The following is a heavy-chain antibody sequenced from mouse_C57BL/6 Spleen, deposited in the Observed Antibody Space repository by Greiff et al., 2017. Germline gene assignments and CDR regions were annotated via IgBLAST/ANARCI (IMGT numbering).Heavy chain of an antibody. CDR1: GYTFTTYS. CDR3: ATGAWFAY. CDR2: FNPYNDDT. Sequence: VQLQQSGAELVKPGASVKLSCTASGYTFTTYSIEWMQQTPGKSLEWIGNFNPYNDDTTYNENFTGKATLTVETSSSTVYLELSRLTSDDSAVYYCATGAWFAYWGQGTMVTVSA. V-gene: IGHV1-47*01. J-gene: IGHJ3*01.